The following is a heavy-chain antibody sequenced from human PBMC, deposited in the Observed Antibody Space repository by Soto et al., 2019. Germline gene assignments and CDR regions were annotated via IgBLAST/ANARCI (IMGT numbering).Heavy chain of an antibody. Sequence: ASVKVSCKASGYTFIAYYIHWVRQAPGQGLEWMGWINPNSGATNYAQKFQGRVTMTRGTSINTAYMDLSSLRFDDTAVYYCARDDYGGNSGVLVDSWGHGTRVTVSS. CDR2: INPNSGAT. V-gene: IGHV1-2*02. CDR3: ARDDYGGNSGVLVDS. D-gene: IGHD4-17*01. CDR1: GYTFIAYY. J-gene: IGHJ5*01.